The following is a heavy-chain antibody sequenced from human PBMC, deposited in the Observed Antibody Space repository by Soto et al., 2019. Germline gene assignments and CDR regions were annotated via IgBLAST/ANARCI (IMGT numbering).Heavy chain of an antibody. CDR1: GYSFTSYW. D-gene: IGHD4-17*01. CDR2: IDPSDSYT. Sequence: GESLKISCKGSGYSFTSYWISWVRQMPGKGLEWMGRIDPSDSYTNYSPSLQGHVTISADKSISTAYLQWSSLKASDTAMYYCARHPTGDTPYDYWGQGTLVTVSS. V-gene: IGHV5-10-1*01. CDR3: ARHPTGDTPYDY. J-gene: IGHJ4*02.